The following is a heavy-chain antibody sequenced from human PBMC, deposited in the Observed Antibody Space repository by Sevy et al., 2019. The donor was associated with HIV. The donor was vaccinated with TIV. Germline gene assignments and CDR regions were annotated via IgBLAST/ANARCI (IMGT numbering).Heavy chain of an antibody. J-gene: IGHJ5*02. V-gene: IGHV4-61*02. Sequence: SETLSLTCTVSGGSISSGSYYWSWIRQPAGKGLEWIGRIYTSGSTNYNPSLKSRVTISVDTPKNQFSLKLSSVTAAETAVYYCAREGSTWAGWFDPWGQGTLVTVSS. CDR1: GGSISSGSYY. CDR2: IYTSGST. CDR3: AREGSTWAGWFDP. D-gene: IGHD2-2*01.